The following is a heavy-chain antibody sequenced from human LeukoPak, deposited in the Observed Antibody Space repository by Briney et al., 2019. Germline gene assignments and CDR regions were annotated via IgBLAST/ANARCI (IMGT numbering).Heavy chain of an antibody. CDR2: IIPIFGTA. CDR3: ARAEVLGGGSYAIHSYYYYMDV. D-gene: IGHD1-26*01. V-gene: IGHV1-69*05. J-gene: IGHJ6*03. Sequence: ASVKVSCKASGGTFSSYDISWVLQAPGQGLEWMGGIIPIFGTANYAQKFQGRVTITTDESTSTAYMELSSLRSEDTAVYYCARAEVLGGGSYAIHSYYYYMDVWGKGTTVTVSS. CDR1: GGTFSSYD.